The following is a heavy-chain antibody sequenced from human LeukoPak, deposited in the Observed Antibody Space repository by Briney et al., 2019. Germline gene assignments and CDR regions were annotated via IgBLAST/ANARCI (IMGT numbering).Heavy chain of an antibody. CDR3: KSSPTSRIDL. V-gene: IGHV3-64D*09. J-gene: IGHJ5*02. CDR1: GFPLSSYA. Sequence: PGGSLRLSCSASGFPLSSYAMHWVRQAPGKGLQYVSGISSNGDSTFYTDSVKGRFTISRDLSKNTLYLQMNSLRPEDTAVYYCKSSPTSRIDLWGQGTLVTVSS. CDR2: ISSNGDST. D-gene: IGHD6-13*01.